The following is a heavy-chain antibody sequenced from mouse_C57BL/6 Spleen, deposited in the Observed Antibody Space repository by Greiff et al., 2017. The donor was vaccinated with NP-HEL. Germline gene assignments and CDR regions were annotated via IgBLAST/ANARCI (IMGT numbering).Heavy chain of an antibody. CDR2: IYPSDSET. Sequence: QVQLKQPGAELVRPGSSVKLSCKASGYTFTSYWMDWVKQRPGQGLEWIGNIYPSDSETHYNQKFKDKATLTVDKSSSTAYMQLSSLTSEDSAVYYCAKGYYSNYVHAMDYWGQGTSVTVSS. V-gene: IGHV1-61*01. CDR3: AKGYYSNYVHAMDY. CDR1: GYTFTSYW. D-gene: IGHD2-5*01. J-gene: IGHJ4*01.